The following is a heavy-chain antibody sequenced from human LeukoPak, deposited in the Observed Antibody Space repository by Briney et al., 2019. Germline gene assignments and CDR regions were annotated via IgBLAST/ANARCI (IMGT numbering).Heavy chain of an antibody. V-gene: IGHV4-61*01. J-gene: IGHJ3*02. Sequence: SETLSLTCTVSGGSVSSGSYYWGWIRQPPGKGLEWIGYIYYSGSTNYNPSLKSRVTISVDTSKNQFSLKLSSVTAADTAVYYCARVLSDADAFDIWGQGTMVTVSS. CDR1: GGSVSSGSYY. CDR2: IYYSGST. CDR3: ARVLSDADAFDI.